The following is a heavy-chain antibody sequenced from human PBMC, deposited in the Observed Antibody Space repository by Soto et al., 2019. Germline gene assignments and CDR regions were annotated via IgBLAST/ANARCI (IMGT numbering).Heavy chain of an antibody. V-gene: IGHV4-30-4*01. CDR3: ARGFTMLGSGWSYIDY. Sequence: ASETLSLTCTVSGGYISSDDYYWSWIRQAPGRGLEWIGYIHSSGSIYYNPSLKSRATMSIDTAGNQFSLKVSSVTVADTAVYFCARGFTMLGSGWSYIDYWGQGSLVTVSS. CDR1: GGYISSDDYY. D-gene: IGHD6-19*01. J-gene: IGHJ4*02. CDR2: IHSSGSI.